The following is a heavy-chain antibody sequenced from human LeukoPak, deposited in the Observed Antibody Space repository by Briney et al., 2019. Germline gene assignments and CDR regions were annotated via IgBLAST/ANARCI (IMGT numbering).Heavy chain of an antibody. CDR3: ARAPEIFGPPGWFDP. Sequence: ASVKVSCKASGYTFTSYDINWVRQATGQGLEWMGWMNPNSGNTCYAQKFQGRVTMTRNTSISTAYMELSSLRSEDTAVYYCARAPEIFGPPGWFDPWGQGTLVTVSS. CDR1: GYTFTSYD. CDR2: MNPNSGNT. J-gene: IGHJ5*02. V-gene: IGHV1-8*01. D-gene: IGHD3/OR15-3a*01.